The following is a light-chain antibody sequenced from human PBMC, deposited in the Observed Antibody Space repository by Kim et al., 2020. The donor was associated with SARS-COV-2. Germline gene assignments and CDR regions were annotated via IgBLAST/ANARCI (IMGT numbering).Light chain of an antibody. CDR3: HQYGSSSR. Sequence: LPPGERATLSCRASQTISDNYLAWYQQKPGQAPRLLIYGASSRATGIPDRFSGRGSGTDFTLTISRLEPEDFAVYYCHQYGSSSRFGGGTKVDIK. CDR2: GAS. J-gene: IGKJ4*01. V-gene: IGKV3-20*01. CDR1: QTISDNY.